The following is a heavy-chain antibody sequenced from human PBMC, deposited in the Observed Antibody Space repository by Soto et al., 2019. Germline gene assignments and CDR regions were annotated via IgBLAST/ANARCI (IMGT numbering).Heavy chain of an antibody. CDR3: ANFRGPSYSCSSMDV. V-gene: IGHV3-23*01. J-gene: IGHJ6*03. CDR2: ISGSGRTT. CDR1: GFTFGSYA. D-gene: IGHD3-16*01. Sequence: EVQLLESGGGLVQPGGSLRLSCAASGFTFGSYAMNWLRQAPGRGLECVSFISGSGRTTYYADSVKGRFTVSRDNSKNTLYLPMNSLRGEDTVLYYCANFRGPSYSCSSMDVWGKGTTVTVSS.